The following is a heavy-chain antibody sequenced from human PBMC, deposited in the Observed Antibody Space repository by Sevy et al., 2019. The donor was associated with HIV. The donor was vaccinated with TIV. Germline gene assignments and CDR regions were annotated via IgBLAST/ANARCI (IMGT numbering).Heavy chain of an antibody. Sequence: GGSLRLSCAASGFTFSTYAMSWVRQAPGKGLEWVSAISASGDTTYYADSVKGRFTISRDKSESTLYLQMNSLRAEDKDIYYCTNHYDTGGRHDYFDFWGQGTTVTVSS. CDR3: TNHYDTGGRHDYFDF. J-gene: IGHJ4*02. CDR2: ISASGDTT. V-gene: IGHV3-23*01. CDR1: GFTFSTYA. D-gene: IGHD3-22*01.